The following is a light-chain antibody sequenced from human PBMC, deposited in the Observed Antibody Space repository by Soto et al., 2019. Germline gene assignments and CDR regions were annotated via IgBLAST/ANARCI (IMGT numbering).Light chain of an antibody. Sequence: EIVLTQSPATLSLSPGERATLSCRASQSVSKYLAWYQQKPGQAPRLLIYDASNRATGIPARFSGSGSGTDFTLTISSLEPEDFVVDYCQQRGSWPITFGQGTRLEIK. CDR3: QQRGSWPIT. CDR1: QSVSKY. V-gene: IGKV3-11*01. J-gene: IGKJ5*01. CDR2: DAS.